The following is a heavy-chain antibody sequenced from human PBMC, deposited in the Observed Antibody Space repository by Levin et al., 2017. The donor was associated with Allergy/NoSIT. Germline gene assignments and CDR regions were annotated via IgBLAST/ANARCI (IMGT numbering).Heavy chain of an antibody. CDR2: IIPIFGTA. Sequence: ASVKVSCKASGGTFSSYAISWVRQAPGQGLEWMGGIIPIFGTANYAQKFQGRVTITADESTSIAYMELSSLRSEDTAVYYCARDTSDCSSTSCYAGGDYWGQGTLVTVSS. CDR1: GGTFSSYA. D-gene: IGHD2-2*01. V-gene: IGHV1-69*13. J-gene: IGHJ4*02. CDR3: ARDTSDCSSTSCYAGGDY.